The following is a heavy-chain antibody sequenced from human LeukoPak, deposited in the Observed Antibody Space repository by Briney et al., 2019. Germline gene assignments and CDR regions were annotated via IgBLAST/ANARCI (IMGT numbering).Heavy chain of an antibody. CDR1: GFTFDDYA. CDR3: AKSPLATMSPTFDY. D-gene: IGHD3-10*02. V-gene: IGHV3-9*01. Sequence: GRSLRLSCAASGFTFDDYAMHWVRQAPGKGLGWVSGISWNSGSIGYADSVKGRFTISRDNAKNSPYLQMNSLRAEDTALYYCAKSPLATMSPTFDYWGQGTLVTVSS. CDR2: ISWNSGSI. J-gene: IGHJ4*02.